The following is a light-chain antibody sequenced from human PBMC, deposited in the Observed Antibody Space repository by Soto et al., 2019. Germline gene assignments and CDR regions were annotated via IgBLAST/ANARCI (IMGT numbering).Light chain of an antibody. V-gene: IGLV1-40*01. J-gene: IGLJ3*02. CDR2: GNS. Sequence: QAVVTQPPSVSGAPGQRVTISCNGSSSNIGAGYDVHWYQQLPGTAPKLLIYGNSNRPSGVPDRFSGSKSGTSASLAITGLQAEDEADYYCQSYDISLSGSWVFGGGTQLTVL. CDR3: QSYDISLSGSWV. CDR1: SSNIGAGYD.